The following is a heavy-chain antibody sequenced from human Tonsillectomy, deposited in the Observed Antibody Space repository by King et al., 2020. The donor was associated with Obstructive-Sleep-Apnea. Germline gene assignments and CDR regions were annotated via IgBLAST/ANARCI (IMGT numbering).Heavy chain of an antibody. CDR1: GFSLSNARMG. Sequence: LKESGPVLVKPTETLTLTCTVSGFSLSNARMGVSWIRQPPGKALEWLAHIFSNDQKSYSTSLKSRLTISKDTSKSQVVLTMTNMDPVDTATYYCARTPRGYSFGYYFDYWGQGTLVTVSS. J-gene: IGHJ4*02. D-gene: IGHD5-18*01. CDR3: ARTPRGYSFGYYFDY. CDR2: IFSNDQK. V-gene: IGHV2-26*01.